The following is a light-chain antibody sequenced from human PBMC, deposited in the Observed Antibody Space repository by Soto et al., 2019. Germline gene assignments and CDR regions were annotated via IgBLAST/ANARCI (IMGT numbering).Light chain of an antibody. Sequence: DTHLTHSPSTPSSSVGDKNTLTFPGSQSISRWLAWYQQKPGKAPKLLIYDASTLQSGVPSRFSGSGSGTEFTLTISNLQPDDFATYYCQQYNSYPTFGQGTKV. CDR3: QQYNSYPT. J-gene: IGKJ1*01. CDR1: QSISRW. V-gene: IGKV1-5*01. CDR2: DAS.